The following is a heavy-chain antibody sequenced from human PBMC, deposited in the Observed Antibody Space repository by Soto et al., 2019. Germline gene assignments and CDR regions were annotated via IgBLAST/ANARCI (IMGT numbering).Heavy chain of an antibody. D-gene: IGHD4-17*01. CDR2: IYYSGST. CDR1: GGSISSYY. V-gene: IGHV4-59*01. Sequence: LSLTCTVSGGSISSYYWSWIRQPPGKGLEWIGYIYYSGSTNYNPSLKSRVTISVDTSKNQFSLKLSSVTAADTAVYYCARVEGDYGGNSDYFDYWGQGTLVTVSS. J-gene: IGHJ4*02. CDR3: ARVEGDYGGNSDYFDY.